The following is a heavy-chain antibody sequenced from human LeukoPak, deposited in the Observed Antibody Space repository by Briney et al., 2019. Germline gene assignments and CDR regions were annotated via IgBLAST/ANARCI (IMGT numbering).Heavy chain of an antibody. CDR1: GGSISSHY. J-gene: IGHJ3*02. CDR3: AGDHLALNALDI. CDR2: ISYIGST. Sequence: SETLSLTCTVSGGSISSHYWSWIRQPPGKGLEWIGYISYIGSTNYSPSLKSRVTISVDTSKNQFSLRLSSVTAADTAVHYCAGDHLALNALDIWGQGTMVTVSS. V-gene: IGHV4-59*11.